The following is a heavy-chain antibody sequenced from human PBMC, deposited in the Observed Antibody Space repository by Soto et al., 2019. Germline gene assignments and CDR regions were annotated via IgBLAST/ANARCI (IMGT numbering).Heavy chain of an antibody. CDR1: GYTFIRYG. CDR2: ISPYNDYT. Sequence: QVQLVQSAGEVKKPGASVKVSCKASGYTFIRYGITWVRQAPGQGLEWMGWISPYNDYTIYAQKLQGRVTMTTDTSPRMVSMERRGLTSADPAVYYCARGGYYDNSWGKLSHYGLDVWGQGPSGTVSS. J-gene: IGHJ6*02. CDR3: ARGGYYDNSWGKLSHYGLDV. D-gene: IGHD3-16*01. V-gene: IGHV1-18*01.